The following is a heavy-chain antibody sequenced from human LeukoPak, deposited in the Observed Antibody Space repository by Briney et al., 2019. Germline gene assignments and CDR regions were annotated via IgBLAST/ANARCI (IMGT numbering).Heavy chain of an antibody. J-gene: IGHJ3*02. CDR1: GGSISSYY. V-gene: IGHV4-59*01. CDR3: ARDLIYYDSSGYHNDAFDI. D-gene: IGHD3-22*01. CDR2: IYYSGST. Sequence: SETLSLTCTVSGGSISSYYWSRIRQPPGKGLEWIGYIYYSGSTNYNPSLRSRVTISVDTSKNQFSLKLSSVTAADTAVYYCARDLIYYDSSGYHNDAFDIWGQGTMVTVSS.